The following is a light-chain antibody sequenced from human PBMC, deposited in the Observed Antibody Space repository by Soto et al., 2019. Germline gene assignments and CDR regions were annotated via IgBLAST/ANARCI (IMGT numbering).Light chain of an antibody. CDR1: QSFTSNY. CDR3: HQRQSWPRT. V-gene: IGKV3-20*01. Sequence: EIVLTQSPGTLSLSPGERATLSCGASQSFTSNYLAWYQQKPGQAPRLLIYGASTRATGIPDRFSGSGSGTDFTLTISDVQPEDFALYYCHQRQSWPRTVGQGTKVDI. J-gene: IGKJ1*01. CDR2: GAS.